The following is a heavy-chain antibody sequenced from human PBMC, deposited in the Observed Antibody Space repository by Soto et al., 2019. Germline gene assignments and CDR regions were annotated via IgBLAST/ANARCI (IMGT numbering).Heavy chain of an antibody. CDR3: ARDARNWNAMRGTNWFDP. Sequence: SETVSLTCTVSGGSIRHGDYYWSWIRQPPGKGLEWIGFISSSGSTSFNPSLKSRINISLDTSKNSFSLNVNSVTAADTAIYYCARDARNWNAMRGTNWFDPWGQGTLVTVSS. J-gene: IGHJ5*02. CDR2: ISSSGST. V-gene: IGHV4-30-4*01. D-gene: IGHD1-1*01. CDR1: GGSIRHGDYY.